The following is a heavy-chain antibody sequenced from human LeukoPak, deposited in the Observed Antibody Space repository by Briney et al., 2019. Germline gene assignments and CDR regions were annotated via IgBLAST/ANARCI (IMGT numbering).Heavy chain of an antibody. D-gene: IGHD4-17*01. CDR3: ARDLSLGDAYGDLFDY. CDR2: ISYDGSNK. Sequence: GRSLRLSCAASGFTFSSYAMHWVRQAPGEGLEWVAVISYDGSNKYYADSVKGRFTISRDNSKNTLYLQMNSLRAEDTAVYYCARDLSLGDAYGDLFDYWGQGTLVTVSS. J-gene: IGHJ4*02. V-gene: IGHV3-30-3*01. CDR1: GFTFSSYA.